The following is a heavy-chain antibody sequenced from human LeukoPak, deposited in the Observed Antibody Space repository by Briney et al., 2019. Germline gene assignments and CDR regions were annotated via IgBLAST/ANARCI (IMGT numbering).Heavy chain of an antibody. Sequence: SETLSLTCSVSGGSISSYYWSWIRQPAGKGLEWIGRIYTSGSTNYNPSLKSRVTMSVDTSKNQFSLKLSSVTAADTAVYYCARGGVYGGGDCCSGLSYWGQGTLVTVSS. V-gene: IGHV4-4*07. CDR3: ARGGVYGGGDCCSGLSY. CDR1: GGSISSYY. CDR2: IYTSGST. D-gene: IGHD2-21*02. J-gene: IGHJ4*02.